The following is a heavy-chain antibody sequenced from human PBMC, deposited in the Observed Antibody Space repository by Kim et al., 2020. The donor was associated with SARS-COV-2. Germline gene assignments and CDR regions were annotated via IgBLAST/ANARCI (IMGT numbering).Heavy chain of an antibody. CDR2: MNGSGGRT. CDR3: AREVGNDYGETWLDP. CDR1: GFTFDDYA. V-gene: IGHV3-20*04. J-gene: IGHJ5*02. D-gene: IGHD4-17*01. Sequence: GGSLRLSCAGSGFTFDDYAMSWVRQAPGKGLEWVSGMNGSGGRTGYADSVKGRFIISRDNAKNSLYLEMNSVRAEDTAVYYCAREVGNDYGETWLDPWGQATLVT.